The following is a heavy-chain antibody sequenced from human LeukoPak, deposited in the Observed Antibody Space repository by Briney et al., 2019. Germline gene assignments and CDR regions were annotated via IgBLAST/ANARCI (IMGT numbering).Heavy chain of an antibody. Sequence: SETLSLTCTVSGGSIRSSYYYWSWIRQHPGKGLEWIGYIYYSGSTYYNPSLKSRVTISVDTSKNQFSLKLSSVTAADTAVYYCASLSLYSSGWYGDAFDIWGQGTMVTVSS. CDR1: GGSIRSSYYY. D-gene: IGHD6-19*01. J-gene: IGHJ3*02. V-gene: IGHV4-31*03. CDR3: ASLSLYSSGWYGDAFDI. CDR2: IYYSGST.